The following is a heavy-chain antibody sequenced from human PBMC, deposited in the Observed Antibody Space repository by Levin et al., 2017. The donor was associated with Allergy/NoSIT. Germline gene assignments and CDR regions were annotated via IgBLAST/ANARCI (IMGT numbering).Heavy chain of an antibody. CDR2: IYSGGST. CDR3: ARESGYSGSKIFDY. Sequence: GESLKISCAASGFTVSSHYMSWVRQAPGKGLEWVSVIYSGGSTYYADSVKGRFTISRDNSKNTLYLQMNSLRAEDTAVYYCARESGYSGSKIFDYWGQGTLVTVSS. D-gene: IGHD5-12*01. CDR1: GFTVSSHY. V-gene: IGHV3-66*02. J-gene: IGHJ4*02.